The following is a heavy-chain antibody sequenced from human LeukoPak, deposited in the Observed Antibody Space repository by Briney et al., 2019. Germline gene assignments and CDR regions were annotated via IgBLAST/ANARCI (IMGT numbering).Heavy chain of an antibody. J-gene: IGHJ4*02. CDR1: GFTFSGFW. D-gene: IGHD3-16*01. CDR2: INSDGSST. CDR3: AKVRWGSDNALDS. Sequence: GGSLRLSCAASGFTFSGFWMHWVRQTPGKGLVGVSRINSDGSSTNYADSVKGRFTISRDNAKNTLYLQMNSLRAEDTAVYYCAKVRWGSDNALDSWGQGTLVTGSS. V-gene: IGHV3-74*01.